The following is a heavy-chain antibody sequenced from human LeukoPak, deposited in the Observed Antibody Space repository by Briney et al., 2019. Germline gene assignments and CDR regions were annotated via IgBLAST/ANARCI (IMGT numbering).Heavy chain of an antibody. CDR1: GLTVSSNY. CDR2: IYDGGST. D-gene: IGHD3-3*01. Sequence: GGSLRLSCAASGLTVSSNYMSWVRQAPGKGLEWVSIIYDGGSTFYAASVKGRFTISRDNSKNTLFLQMNSLRAEDTAIYYCARLQFRVAFDYWGQGTLVTVSS. V-gene: IGHV3-53*01. CDR3: ARLQFRVAFDY. J-gene: IGHJ4*02.